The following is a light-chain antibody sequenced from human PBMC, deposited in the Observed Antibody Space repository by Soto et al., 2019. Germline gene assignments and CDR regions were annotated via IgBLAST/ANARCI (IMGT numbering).Light chain of an antibody. CDR3: SSKSSGSTPML. V-gene: IGLV2-14*01. Sequence: QSVLTQPASLSGSPGQSITISCTGTSSDVGGYKYVSWYQHHPGEAPKLIIYEVSNRPSGASNRFSGSKSGNTASLTISGLQAEDESHYYCSSKSSGSTPMLFGGGTKLTVL. CDR2: EVS. J-gene: IGLJ2*01. CDR1: SSDVGGYKY.